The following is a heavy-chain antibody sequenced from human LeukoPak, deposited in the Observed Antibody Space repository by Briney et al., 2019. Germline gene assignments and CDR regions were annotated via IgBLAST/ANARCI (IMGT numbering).Heavy chain of an antibody. V-gene: IGHV1-18*01. CDR2: ISAYNGDT. CDR1: GYTFTSYG. CDR3: ATEGKMVRGVYTDY. Sequence: ASVKVSCKASGYTFTSYGINWVRQAPGQGLEWMGWISAYNGDTNYAQKFQGRVTMTADTSTDTVYMELSSLRSEDTAVYYCATEGKMVRGVYTDYWGQGTLVTVSS. J-gene: IGHJ4*02. D-gene: IGHD3-10*01.